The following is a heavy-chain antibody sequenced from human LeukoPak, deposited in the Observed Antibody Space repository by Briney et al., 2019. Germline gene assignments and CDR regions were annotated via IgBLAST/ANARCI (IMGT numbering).Heavy chain of an antibody. Sequence: PGGSPRLSCAASGFTFSSYSMNWVRQAPGKGLEWVSSISSSSSYIYYADSVKGRFTISRDNAKNSLYLQMNSLRAEDTAVYYCARDGDYSRWPIIDYWGQGTLVTVSS. J-gene: IGHJ4*02. CDR2: ISSSSSYI. CDR3: ARDGDYSRWPIIDY. D-gene: IGHD4-17*01. V-gene: IGHV3-21*01. CDR1: GFTFSSYS.